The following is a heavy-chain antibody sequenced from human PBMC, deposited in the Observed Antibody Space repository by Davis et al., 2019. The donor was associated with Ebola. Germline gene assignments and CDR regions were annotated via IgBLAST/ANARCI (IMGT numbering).Heavy chain of an antibody. V-gene: IGHV3-74*01. CDR2: INSDGSST. CDR1: GFTFSSYW. D-gene: IGHD1-26*01. CDR3: AREESGSYLGGMDV. J-gene: IGHJ6*04. Sequence: HTGGSLRLSCAASGFTFSSYWMHWVRQAPGKGLVWVSRINSDGSSTSYADSVKGRFTISRDNAKNTLYLQMNSLRAEDTAVYYCAREESGSYLGGMDVWGKGTTVTVSS.